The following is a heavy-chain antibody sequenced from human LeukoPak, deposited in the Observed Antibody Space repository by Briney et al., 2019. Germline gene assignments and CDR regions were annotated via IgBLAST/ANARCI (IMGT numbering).Heavy chain of an antibody. CDR3: ARGGRYCSSSSCHLGDY. CDR1: GFTFSSYA. CDR2: ISGSGGST. J-gene: IGHJ4*02. Sequence: GGSLRLSCAASGFTFSSYAMSWVRQAPGKGLEWVSAISGSGGSTYYADSVKGRFTISRDNSKNTLYLQMNSLRAEDTAVYYCARGGRYCSSSSCHLGDYWGQGTLVTVSS. V-gene: IGHV3-23*01. D-gene: IGHD2-2*01.